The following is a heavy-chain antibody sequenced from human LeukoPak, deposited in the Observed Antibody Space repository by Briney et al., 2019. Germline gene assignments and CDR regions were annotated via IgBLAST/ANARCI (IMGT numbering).Heavy chain of an antibody. Sequence: PSETLSLTCTVSGGSISSYYWSWIRQPPGKGLEWIGEVNDGGITNYNPSLKSRVTMSVDPSKSQFSLKLTSVTAADTAVYYCARGVPKEMSVYDWNYVTYYYYYMDVWGKGTTVTVSS. CDR3: ARGVPKEMSVYDWNYVTYYYYYMDV. CDR2: VNDGGIT. CDR1: GGSISSYY. J-gene: IGHJ6*03. D-gene: IGHD1-7*01. V-gene: IGHV4-34*01.